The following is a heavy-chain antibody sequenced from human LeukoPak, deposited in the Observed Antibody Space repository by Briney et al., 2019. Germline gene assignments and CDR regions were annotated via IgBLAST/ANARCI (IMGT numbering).Heavy chain of an antibody. V-gene: IGHV1-2*02. J-gene: IGHJ4*02. CDR1: GYTFTGFY. Sequence: GASVKVSCKASGYTFTGFYMHWVRQAPGQGLEWMGWINPHSADTGYAQKFLGRVTVTRDMSISTIYMELTRLTSDDTALYYCARWEGYSSSPDYWGQGTLVTVSS. D-gene: IGHD6-13*01. CDR3: ARWEGYSSSPDY. CDR2: INPHSADT.